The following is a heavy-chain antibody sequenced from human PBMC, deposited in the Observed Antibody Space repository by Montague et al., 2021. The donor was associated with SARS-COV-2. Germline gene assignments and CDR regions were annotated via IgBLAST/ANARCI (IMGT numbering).Heavy chain of an antibody. CDR2: ISSSTNII. J-gene: IGHJ3*01. CDR1: GFTFSSYS. CDR3: AKDLVLRAARPDALDV. D-gene: IGHD6-6*01. V-gene: IGHV3-48*04. Sequence: SLRLPCAASGFTFSSYSVNRVRQAPGKGLEWISYISSSTNIIYYADSVKGRFTISRDNARNSLYLQMNSLRVDDTAVYYCAKDLVLRAARPDALDVWGQGTVVTVSS.